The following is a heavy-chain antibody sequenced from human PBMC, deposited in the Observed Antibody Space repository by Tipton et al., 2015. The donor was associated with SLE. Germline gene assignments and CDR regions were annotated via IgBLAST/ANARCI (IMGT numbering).Heavy chain of an antibody. J-gene: IGHJ5*02. Sequence: PSLKSRVTISVDTSKNQFSLKLRSVTAADTAVYYCARGYNGLKSGFDPWGQGTLVPVSS. D-gene: IGHD1-14*01. CDR3: ARGYNGLKSGFDP. V-gene: IGHV4-59*09.